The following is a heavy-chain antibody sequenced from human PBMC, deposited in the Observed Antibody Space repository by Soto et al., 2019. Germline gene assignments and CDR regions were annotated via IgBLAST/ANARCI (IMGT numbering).Heavy chain of an antibody. CDR1: GGPISSYY. D-gene: IGHD6-19*01. Sequence: QVQLQESGPGLVKPSETLSLNCTVSGGPISSYYWSWIRQSPGKGLEWIGYIYYSGSTNYNPSLKRRVPISVDTSEIQFSLELSSVTAADTAVYYCARGSSGWPPRVDYWGQGTLVTVSS. CDR2: IYYSGST. J-gene: IGHJ4*02. CDR3: ARGSSGWPPRVDY. V-gene: IGHV4-59*01.